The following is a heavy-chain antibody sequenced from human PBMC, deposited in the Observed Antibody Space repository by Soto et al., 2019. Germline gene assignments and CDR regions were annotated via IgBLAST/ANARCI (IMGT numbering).Heavy chain of an antibody. J-gene: IGHJ5*02. CDR2: IYHSGST. CDR3: ARDRRNWNYGLGSRGNWFDP. V-gene: IGHV4-4*02. CDR1: SGSISSSNW. Sequence: SETLSLTCAVSSGSISSSNWWSWVRQPPGKGLEWIGEIYHSGSTNYNPSLKSRVTISVDKSKNQFSLKLSSVTAADTAVYYCARDRRNWNYGLGSRGNWFDPWGQGTLVTVSS. D-gene: IGHD1-7*01.